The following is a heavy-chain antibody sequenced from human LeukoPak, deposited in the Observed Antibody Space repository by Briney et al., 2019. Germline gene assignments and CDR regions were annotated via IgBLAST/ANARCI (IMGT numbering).Heavy chain of an antibody. CDR3: ARLYYYGSGSYRIRNWFDP. D-gene: IGHD3-10*01. V-gene: IGHV4-34*01. J-gene: IGHJ5*02. Sequence: PSETLSLTCAVYGGSFSGYYWSWIRQPPGKGLEWIGEINHSGSTNYNPSLKSRVTISVDTSKNQFSLKLSSVTAADTAVYYCARLYYYGSGSYRIRNWFDPWCQGTLVTVSS. CDR2: INHSGST. CDR1: GGSFSGYY.